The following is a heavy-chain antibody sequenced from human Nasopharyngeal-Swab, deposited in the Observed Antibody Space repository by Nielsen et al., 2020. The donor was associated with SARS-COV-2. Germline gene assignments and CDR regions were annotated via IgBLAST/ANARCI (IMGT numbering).Heavy chain of an antibody. V-gene: IGHV1-2*06. D-gene: IGHD1-14*01. CDR2: INPNSGGT. J-gene: IGHJ4*02. CDR3: ARGWRNYYFDY. Sequence: WVRQAPGQGLEWMGRINPNSGGTNYAQKFQGRVTMTRDTSISTAYMELSRLRSDDTAVYYCARGWRNYYFDYWGQGTLVTVSS.